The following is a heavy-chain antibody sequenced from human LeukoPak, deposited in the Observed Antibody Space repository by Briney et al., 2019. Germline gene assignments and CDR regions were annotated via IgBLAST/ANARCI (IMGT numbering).Heavy chain of an antibody. CDR3: ARDPTDYCSSTSCHLVP. V-gene: IGHV3-21*01. D-gene: IGHD2-2*01. J-gene: IGHJ5*02. Sequence: PGGSLRLSSAASGFTFSSYSMNWVRQPPGKGLEWVSSISSSSSYRYYAASEDGRFTISRDNAKTSLYLQMSSLRAEDTAVYYCARDPTDYCSSTSCHLVPWGQGTLVTVSS. CDR2: ISSSSSYR. CDR1: GFTFSSYS.